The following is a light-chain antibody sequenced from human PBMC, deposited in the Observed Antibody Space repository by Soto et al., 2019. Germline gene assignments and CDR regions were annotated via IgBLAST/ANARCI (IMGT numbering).Light chain of an antibody. CDR3: QKYANLRPFT. CDR1: QDISNY. J-gene: IGKJ3*01. Sequence: DIQMTQSPSSLSASVGDRVTITCQASQDISNYLNWYQQKPGKAPKLLIYYASNLDTVVPSRFSGSGSGTDFTFTISSLQPEDIATYYCQKYANLRPFTFGPGTKVDIK. CDR2: YAS. V-gene: IGKV1-33*01.